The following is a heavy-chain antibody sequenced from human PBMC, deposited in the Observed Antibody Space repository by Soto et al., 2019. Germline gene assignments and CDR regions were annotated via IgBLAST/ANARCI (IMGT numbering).Heavy chain of an antibody. V-gene: IGHV1-2*04. D-gene: IGHD2-15*01. CDR3: ARSISPLDIVVVVAALDAFDI. CDR2: INPNSGGT. Sequence: GASVKVSCKASGYTFTGYYMHWVRQAPGQGLEWMGWINPNSGGTNYAQKFQGWVTMTRDTSISTAYMELSRLRSDDTAVYYCARSISPLDIVVVVAALDAFDIWGQGTMVTVSS. J-gene: IGHJ3*02. CDR1: GYTFTGYY.